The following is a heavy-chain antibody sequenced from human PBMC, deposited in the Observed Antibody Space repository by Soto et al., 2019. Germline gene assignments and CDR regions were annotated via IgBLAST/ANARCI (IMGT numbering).Heavy chain of an antibody. D-gene: IGHD3-10*01. V-gene: IGHV4-31*03. CDR3: ARETNYYGSGSYYEG. Sequence: SETLSLTCSVSGGSISSGGYYWSWIRQHPGKGLEWIGYIYYSGSTYYNPSLKSRVTISVDTSKNQFSLKLSSVTAADTAVYYCARETNYYGSGSYYEGWGQGTLVTVSS. J-gene: IGHJ4*02. CDR1: GGSISSGGYY. CDR2: IYYSGST.